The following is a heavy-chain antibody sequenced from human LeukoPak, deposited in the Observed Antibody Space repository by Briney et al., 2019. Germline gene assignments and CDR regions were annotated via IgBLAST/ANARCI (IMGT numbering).Heavy chain of an antibody. CDR3: ARGGGSNWELDY. Sequence: ASVKVSCKASGYTFTGYYMHWVRQAPGQGLEWMGWINPNSGGTNYAQKFQGRVSMTRDTSLNTAYMDLSRLRSDDTAVYYCARGGGSNWELDYWGQGTLVTVSS. D-gene: IGHD1-26*01. J-gene: IGHJ4*02. CDR2: INPNSGGT. V-gene: IGHV1-2*02. CDR1: GYTFTGYY.